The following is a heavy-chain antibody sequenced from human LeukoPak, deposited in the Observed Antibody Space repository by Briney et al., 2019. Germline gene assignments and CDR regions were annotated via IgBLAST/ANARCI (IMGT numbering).Heavy chain of an antibody. CDR2: IYYSGST. J-gene: IGHJ4*02. V-gene: IGHV4-39*01. CDR3: ARRVLGDYVLFDY. D-gene: IGHD4-17*01. Sequence: PSETLSLTCTVSVGSISSSSYYWGWIRQPPGKGLEWIGSIYYSGSTYYNPSLKSRVTISVDTSKNQFSLKLSSVTAADTAVYYCARRVLGDYVLFDYWGQGTLVTVSS. CDR1: VGSISSSSYY.